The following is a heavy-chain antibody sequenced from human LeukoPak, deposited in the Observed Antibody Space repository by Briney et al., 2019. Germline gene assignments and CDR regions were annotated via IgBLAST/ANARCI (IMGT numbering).Heavy chain of an antibody. CDR3: ASWSSPSCYGGYGNYYTGMDV. CDR2: IIPILGIA. J-gene: IGHJ6*04. V-gene: IGHV1-69*04. Sequence: GASVKVSCKASGGTFSSYAISWVRQAPGQGLEWMGRIIPILGIANYAQKFQGRVTITTDKSTSTAYMELSSLRSEDTAVYYCASWSSPSCYGGYGNYYTGMDVGAKGPTVTVS. D-gene: IGHD2-2*01. CDR1: GGTFSSYA.